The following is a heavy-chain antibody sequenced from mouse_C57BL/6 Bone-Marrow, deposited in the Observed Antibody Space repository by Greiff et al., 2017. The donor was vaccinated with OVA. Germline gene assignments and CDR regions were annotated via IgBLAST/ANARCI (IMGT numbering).Heavy chain of an antibody. D-gene: IGHD2-13*01. Sequence: QVQLQQSGAELVRPGASVTLSCKASGYTFTDYEMHWVKQTPVHGLEWIGAIDPDTGGTAYNQKFKGKAILTADKSSSTAYMELRSLTSEDSAVYDCTRCYSDYNAMDYWGQGTSVTVSA. CDR3: TRCYSDYNAMDY. CDR2: IDPDTGGT. J-gene: IGHJ4*01. CDR1: GYTFTDYE. V-gene: IGHV1-15*01.